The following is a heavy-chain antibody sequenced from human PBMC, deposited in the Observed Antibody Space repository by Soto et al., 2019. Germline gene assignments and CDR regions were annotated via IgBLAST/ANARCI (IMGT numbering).Heavy chain of an antibody. CDR1: GGSISSGDYY. D-gene: IGHD3-22*01. CDR2: IYYSGST. CDR3: ARDSLGSSGYLDY. J-gene: IGHJ4*02. Sequence: PSETLSLTCTVSGGSISSGDYYWSWIRQPPGKGLEWIGYIYYSGSTYYNPSLKSRVTISVDTSKNQFSLKLSSVTAADTAVYYCARDSLGSSGYLDYWGQGTLVTVSS. V-gene: IGHV4-30-4*01.